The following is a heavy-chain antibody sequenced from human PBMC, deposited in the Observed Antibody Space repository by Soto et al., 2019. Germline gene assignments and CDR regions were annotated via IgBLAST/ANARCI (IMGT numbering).Heavy chain of an antibody. D-gene: IGHD1-26*01. Sequence: EVQLLESGGGLVQPGGSLRLSCAASGFTFSSYAMSWVRQAPGKGLEWVSAISGSGGSTYYADSVKGRFTIARDNSKNTLYLQMNSLRAEDTAVYYCAKVRWELQWIFDYWGQGTLVTVSS. CDR1: GFTFSSYA. V-gene: IGHV3-23*01. J-gene: IGHJ4*02. CDR2: ISGSGGST. CDR3: AKVRWELQWIFDY.